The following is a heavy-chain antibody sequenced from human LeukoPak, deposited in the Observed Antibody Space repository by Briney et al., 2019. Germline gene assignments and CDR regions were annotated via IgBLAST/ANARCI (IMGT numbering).Heavy chain of an antibody. V-gene: IGHV4-39*01. CDR1: GGSISRSSYY. J-gene: IGHJ4*02. CDR3: ARRVVAARPFDY. D-gene: IGHD6-6*01. CDR2: IYYSGST. Sequence: KPSETLSLTCTVSGGSISRSSYYWGWIRQPPRKGLEWIGSIYYSGSTYYNPSLKSRVTISVDTSKNQFSLKLSSVTAADTAVYYCARRVVAARPFDYWGQGTLVTVSS.